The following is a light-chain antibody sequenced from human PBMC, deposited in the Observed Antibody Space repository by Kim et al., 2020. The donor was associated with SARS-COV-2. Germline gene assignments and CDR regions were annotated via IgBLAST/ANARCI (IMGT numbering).Light chain of an antibody. V-gene: IGLV3-21*04. CDR1: NIGSKS. J-gene: IGLJ1*01. CDR3: QVWDGSSDHYV. CDR2: YDS. Sequence: APGKTAGIAWGGNNIGSKSVPGYQQKPGQAPVVVIYYDSDRPSGIPERFSGYNSGNTATLTISGVEAGDEADYYCQVWDGSSDHYVFGTGTKVTVL.